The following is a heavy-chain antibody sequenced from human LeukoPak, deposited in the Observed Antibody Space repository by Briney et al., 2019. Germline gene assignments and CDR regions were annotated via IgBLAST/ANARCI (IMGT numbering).Heavy chain of an antibody. CDR2: IFYSGTT. V-gene: IGHV4-59*12. D-gene: IGHD3-22*01. Sequence: PSETLSLTCTVSGGSISSYYWSWIRQPPGKGLEWIGFIFYSGTTNYNPSLKSRVTISVDKSKNHFSQSLTSVSAADTAVYYCARGIPGYFGTSGYYYEYWGQGILVTVSS. CDR3: ARGIPGYFGTSGYYYEY. J-gene: IGHJ4*02. CDR1: GGSISSYY.